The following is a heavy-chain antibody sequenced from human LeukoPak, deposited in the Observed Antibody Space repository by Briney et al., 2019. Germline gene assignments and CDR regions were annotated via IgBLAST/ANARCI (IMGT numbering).Heavy chain of an antibody. CDR2: IDPSDSYT. V-gene: IGHV5-10-1*01. J-gene: IGHJ6*04. CDR1: GYSFTSDW. CDR3: ARMTMVRGVTYYYGMDV. Sequence: GESLKISCKGSGYSFTSDWISGVRQMPGKGLEWMGRIDPSDSYTNYSPSFQGHVTISADKSISTAYLQWSSLKASDTAMYYCARMTMVRGVTYYYGMDVWGKGNTVTVSS. D-gene: IGHD3-10*01.